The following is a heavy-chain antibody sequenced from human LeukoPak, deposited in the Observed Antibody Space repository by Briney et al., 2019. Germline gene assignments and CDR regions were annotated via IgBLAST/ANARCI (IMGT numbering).Heavy chain of an antibody. J-gene: IGHJ4*02. V-gene: IGHV1-69*02. CDR2: IIPILGIA. CDR3: ASALTYYYDSSGYFGGY. Sequence: SVKVSCKASGGTFSSHTISWVRQAPGQGLEWMGRIIPILGIANYAQKFQGRVTITADKSTSTAYMELSSLRSEDTAVYYCASALTYYYDSSGYFGGYWGQGTLVTVSS. CDR1: GGTFSSHT. D-gene: IGHD3-22*01.